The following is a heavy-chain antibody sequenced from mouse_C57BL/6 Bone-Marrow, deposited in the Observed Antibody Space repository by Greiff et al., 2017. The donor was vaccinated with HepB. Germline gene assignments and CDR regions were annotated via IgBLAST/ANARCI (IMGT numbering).Heavy chain of an antibody. J-gene: IGHJ3*01. Sequence: VQLQQSGAELMKPGASVKMSCKASGYTFTSYWITWVKQRPGQGLEWIGDIYPGSGSTNYNEKFKSKATLTVDTSSSTAYMQLSSLTSEDSAVYYCARRSSSAWFAYWGQGTLVTVSA. CDR2: IYPGSGST. V-gene: IGHV1-55*01. CDR1: GYTFTSYW. CDR3: ARRSSSAWFAY. D-gene: IGHD1-1*01.